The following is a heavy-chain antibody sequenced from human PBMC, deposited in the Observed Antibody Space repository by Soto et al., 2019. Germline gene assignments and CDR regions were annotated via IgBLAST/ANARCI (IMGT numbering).Heavy chain of an antibody. D-gene: IGHD2-2*01. J-gene: IGHJ6*02. CDR3: AKLAGYCSGNSGQGDSEMDA. CDR1: GGSISSKSYS. CDR2: FYYSENT. V-gene: IGHV4-39*01. Sequence: PSETLSLTCSVSGGSISSKSYSWCWIRHPPGKGLEWIGTFYYSENTYYNPSLKSRVTISVDTSKNQFSLKLSSVTAADTAVYYCAKLAGYCSGNSGQGDSEMDALGQGATVTVSS.